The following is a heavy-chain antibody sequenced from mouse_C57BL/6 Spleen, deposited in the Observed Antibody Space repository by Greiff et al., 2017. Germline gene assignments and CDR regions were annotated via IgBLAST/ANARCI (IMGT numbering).Heavy chain of an antibody. V-gene: IGHV1-69*01. CDR1: GYTFTSYW. D-gene: IGHD1-1*01. CDR3: ARDYGSSYWYFDV. J-gene: IGHJ1*03. CDR2: IDPSDSYT. Sequence: QVQLQQPGAELVMPGASVKLSCKASGYTFTSYWMHWVKQRPGQGLEWIGEIDPSDSYTNYNQKFKGKSTLTVDKSSSTAYMQLSSLTSEDSAVXYCARDYGSSYWYFDVWGTGTTVTVSS.